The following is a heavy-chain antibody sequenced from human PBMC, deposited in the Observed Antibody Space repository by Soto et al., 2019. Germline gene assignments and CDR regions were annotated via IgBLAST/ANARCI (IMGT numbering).Heavy chain of an antibody. CDR2: ISGGGGST. J-gene: IGHJ3*02. Sequence: GGSLRLSCAASGFVFSNYAMSWVRQAPGKGLEWVSSISGGGGSTYYADSVKGRFTISRDNSKNALYLQMNSLRAEDTAVYYCVTVLPNPLSRLPLKGAFDIWGQGTMVTVSS. D-gene: IGHD2-21*01. CDR1: GFVFSNYA. CDR3: VTVLPNPLSRLPLKGAFDI. V-gene: IGHV3-23*01.